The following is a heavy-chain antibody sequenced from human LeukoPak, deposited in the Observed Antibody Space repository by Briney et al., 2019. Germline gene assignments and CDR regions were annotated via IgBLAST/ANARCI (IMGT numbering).Heavy chain of an antibody. D-gene: IGHD3-22*01. Sequence: SETLSLTCAVYGGSFSGYYWSWIRQPPGKGLEWIGEINHSGSTNYNPSLKSRVTISVDTSKNQFSLKLSSVTAADTAVYYCARGGYYYDSSGYQNYYFDSWGQGTLVTVSS. CDR2: INHSGST. J-gene: IGHJ4*02. V-gene: IGHV4-34*01. CDR3: ARGGYYYDSSGYQNYYFDS. CDR1: GGSFSGYY.